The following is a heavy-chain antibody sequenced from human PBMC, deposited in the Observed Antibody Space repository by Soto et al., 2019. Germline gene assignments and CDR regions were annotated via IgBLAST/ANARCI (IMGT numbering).Heavy chain of an antibody. CDR1: GFTFSSYW. V-gene: IGHV3-7*01. J-gene: IGHJ3*02. CDR2: IKQDGSEK. CDR3: ARDDTGAMIVVELAFEI. D-gene: IGHD3-22*01. Sequence: EVQLVESGGGLVQPGGSLRLSCAASGFTFSSYWMSWVRQAPGKGLEWVANIKQDGSEKYYVDSVKGRFTISRDNAKNSLSVQMNSLRAGDAAVYYCARDDTGAMIVVELAFEIWGQGTMVTVSS.